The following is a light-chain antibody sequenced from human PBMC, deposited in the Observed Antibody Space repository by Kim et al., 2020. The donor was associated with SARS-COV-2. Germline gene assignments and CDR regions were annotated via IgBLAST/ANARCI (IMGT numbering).Light chain of an antibody. CDR1: QSVSSTY. CDR3: QQYGSSPYT. J-gene: IGKJ2*01. CDR2: GAS. V-gene: IGKV3-20*01. Sequence: LSPGERAPLSCRASQSVSSTYFAWYQQKPGQAPRLLVYGASTRPAGIPDRFTGSGSGTDFTLTINRLEPEDFAVYYCQQYGSSPYTFGQGTKLEI.